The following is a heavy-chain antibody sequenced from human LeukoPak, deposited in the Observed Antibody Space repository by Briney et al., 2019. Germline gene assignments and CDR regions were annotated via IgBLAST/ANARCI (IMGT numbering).Heavy chain of an antibody. CDR3: ARHPASSPVGTGVWFFDY. V-gene: IGHV3-23*01. Sequence: PGGSLRLSCAASGFTFSNFAMSWARQVPGKGLEWVSSISAGGGNTYYADSVKGRFTISRDTSKNTLYLQMNSLRAEDTAMYYCARHPASSPVGTGVWFFDYWGQGTLVTVSS. CDR2: ISAGGGNT. CDR1: GFTFSNFA. J-gene: IGHJ4*02. D-gene: IGHD2-21*01.